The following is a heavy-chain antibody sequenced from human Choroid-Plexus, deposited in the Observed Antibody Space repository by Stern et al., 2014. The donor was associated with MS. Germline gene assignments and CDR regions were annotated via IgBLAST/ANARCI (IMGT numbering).Heavy chain of an antibody. CDR3: AKDRQYLTYFFDH. CDR1: GFTFGSCA. CDR2: VSHDGSYK. V-gene: IGHV3-30*18. J-gene: IGHJ5*02. Sequence: VQLVESGGGVVQPGRPLRLSCVASGFTFGSCAMHWVRQAPGKGLEWVGGVSHDGSYKYYADSVKGRFTISRDNSQNTLYMQMSSLRPGDTAVYYCAKDRQYLTYFFDHWGQGSLVTVSS. D-gene: IGHD2/OR15-2a*01.